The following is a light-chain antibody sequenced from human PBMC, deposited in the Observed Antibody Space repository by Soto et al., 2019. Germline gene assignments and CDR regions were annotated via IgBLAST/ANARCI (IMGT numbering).Light chain of an antibody. CDR3: QQRSNWPS. CDR2: DAS. V-gene: IGKV3-11*01. J-gene: IGKJ3*01. Sequence: EIVLTQSPATLSLSPGERATLSCRASQSVSSYLAWYQQRPGQAPRLLIYDASNRATGIPARFSGSGSGTDFTLTISSVEPDDFAVYYCQQRSNWPSFGPGTKVDIK. CDR1: QSVSSY.